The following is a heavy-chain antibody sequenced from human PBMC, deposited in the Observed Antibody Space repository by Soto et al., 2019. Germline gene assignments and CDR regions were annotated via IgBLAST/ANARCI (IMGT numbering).Heavy chain of an antibody. J-gene: IGHJ3*02. V-gene: IGHV1-69*14. Sequence: QVLLVQSGAEMKKPGSSVKASCKASGGTVSTSSIIWVRQAPGQRPEWMGNILPIFGTADYAQKFQGRVTISADKSTNTAYMELSCLLSEDTAVYYCARGHEYGGNSDAFDIWGQGTVVTVSS. CDR1: GGTVSTSS. CDR3: ARGHEYGGNSDAFDI. CDR2: ILPIFGTA. D-gene: IGHD4-17*01.